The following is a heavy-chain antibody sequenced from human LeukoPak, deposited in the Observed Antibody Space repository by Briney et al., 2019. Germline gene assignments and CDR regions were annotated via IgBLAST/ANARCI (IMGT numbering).Heavy chain of an antibody. V-gene: IGHV1-2*06. CDR3: ARGYCSGGTCYLVENWLDP. D-gene: IGHD2-15*01. CDR1: GYTLTAYY. CDR2: INPNSGGT. J-gene: IGHJ5*02. Sequence: ASVKVSCKASGYTLTAYYIYWVRQAPGQGLEWMGRINPNSGGTDYAQNFQGRVTMTRDTSISRAYMELSRLRSDDTAVYYCARGYCSGGTCYLVENWLDPWGQGTLVTVSS.